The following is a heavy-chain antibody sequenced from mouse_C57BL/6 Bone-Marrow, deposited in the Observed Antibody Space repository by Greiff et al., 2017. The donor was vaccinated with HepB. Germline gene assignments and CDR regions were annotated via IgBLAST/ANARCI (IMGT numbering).Heavy chain of an antibody. D-gene: IGHD4-1*01. Sequence: VESGGDLVKPGGSLKLSCAASGFTFSSYGMSWVRQTPDKRLEWVATISSGGSYTYYPDSVKGRFTISRDNAKNTLYLQMSSLKSEDTAMYYCARPGVAYWGQGTLVTVSA. J-gene: IGHJ3*01. CDR3: ARPGVAY. CDR1: GFTFSSYG. V-gene: IGHV5-6*01. CDR2: ISSGGSYT.